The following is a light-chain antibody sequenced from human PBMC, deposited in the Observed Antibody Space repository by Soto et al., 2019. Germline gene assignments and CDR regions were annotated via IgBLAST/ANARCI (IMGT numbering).Light chain of an antibody. CDR1: QSINFY. CDR2: NAY. CDR3: QQYNSYSTWT. Sequence: DIQMTQSPSTLSASVGDRVTITCRASQSINFYLAWYQQKAGKAPKVLIWNAYTLESGVPSRFSGSGSGTEFALTISSLQPDYFATYYCQQYNSYSTWTFGQGTKVEIK. J-gene: IGKJ1*01. V-gene: IGKV1-5*01.